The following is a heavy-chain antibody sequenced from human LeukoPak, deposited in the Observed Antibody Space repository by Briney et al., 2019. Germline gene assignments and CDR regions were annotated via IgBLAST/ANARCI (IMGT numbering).Heavy chain of an antibody. CDR3: AKVKDSSGYPSWYFDY. D-gene: IGHD6-19*01. CDR1: GFTVSSYA. J-gene: IGHJ4*02. Sequence: GGSLRLSCAASGFTVSSYAMSWVRQAPGKGMEWVSAISGSGGSTYYADAVKGRFTISRDNSKNTLYLQMNSLRAEDTAVYYCAKVKDSSGYPSWYFDYWGQGTLVTVSS. CDR2: ISGSGGST. V-gene: IGHV3-23*01.